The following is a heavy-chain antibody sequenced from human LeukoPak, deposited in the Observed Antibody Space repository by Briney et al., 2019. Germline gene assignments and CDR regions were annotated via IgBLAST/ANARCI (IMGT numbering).Heavy chain of an antibody. D-gene: IGHD3-22*01. CDR3: ARLYYYDSSGYYVDAFDI. Sequence: GASVKVSCKASGYTFTCYYMHWVRQAPGQGLEWMGWINPNSGGTNYAQKFQGRVTMTRDTSISTAYMELSRLRSDDTAVYYCARLYYYDSSGYYVDAFDIWGQGTMVTVSS. CDR2: INPNSGGT. CDR1: GYTFTCYY. V-gene: IGHV1-2*02. J-gene: IGHJ3*02.